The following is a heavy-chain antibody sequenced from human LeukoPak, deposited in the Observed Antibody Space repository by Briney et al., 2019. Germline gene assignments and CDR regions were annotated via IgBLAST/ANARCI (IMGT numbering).Heavy chain of an antibody. CDR1: GGTFSSYA. D-gene: IGHD1-1*01. Sequence: SVKVSCKASGGTFSSYAISWVREAPRQGLEWMGGIIPIFGTANYAQKFQGRVTITADESTSTAYMELSSLRSEDTAVYYCARDNATGTLYYYYGMDVWGQGTTVTVSS. J-gene: IGHJ6*02. CDR3: ARDNATGTLYYYYGMDV. V-gene: IGHV1-69*13. CDR2: IIPIFGTA.